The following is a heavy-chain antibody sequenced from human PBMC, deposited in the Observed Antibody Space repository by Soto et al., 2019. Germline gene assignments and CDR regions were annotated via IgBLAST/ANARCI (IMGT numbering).Heavy chain of an antibody. CDR3: AKARSPYYDYVWGSYRYPFDY. J-gene: IGHJ4*02. Sequence: EVQLVESGGGLVQPGRSLRLSCAASGFTFDDYAMHWVRQAPRKGLEWVSGISWTSGSIGYADSVKGRFTISRDNAKNSLYLQMNSLRAEDTALYYCAKARSPYYDYVWGSYRYPFDYWGQGTLVTVSS. D-gene: IGHD3-16*02. CDR2: ISWTSGSI. V-gene: IGHV3-9*01. CDR1: GFTFDDYA.